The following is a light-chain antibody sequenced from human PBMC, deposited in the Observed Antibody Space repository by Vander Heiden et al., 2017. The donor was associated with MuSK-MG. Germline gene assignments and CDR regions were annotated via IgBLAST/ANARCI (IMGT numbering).Light chain of an antibody. V-gene: IGLV2-14*03. CDR1: SSDIGAYNY. Sequence: QSALTQPASVSGSPGQSITISCTGTSSDIGAYNYVSWYQHHPGKAPKVMIYDVTNRPSGVSNRFSGSKSGNTASLTTSGLQAEEEADYYCSSYTSSSIFYVFGGGTKVTVL. CDR2: DVT. J-gene: IGLJ1*01. CDR3: SSYTSSSIFYV.